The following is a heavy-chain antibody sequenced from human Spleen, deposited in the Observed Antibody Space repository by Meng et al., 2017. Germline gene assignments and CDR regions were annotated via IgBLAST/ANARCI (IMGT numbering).Heavy chain of an antibody. CDR3: TKTYDDSSGPDAFDT. CDR2: ISWNSGTV. D-gene: IGHD3-22*01. CDR1: GFTLTYYN. J-gene: IGHJ3*02. V-gene: IGHV3-9*01. Sequence: SLKISCAASGFTLTYYNMNWVRQAPGKGLVWVSGISWNSGTVGYADSVKGRFTISRDNAKNFLYLQMNSLTVGDTALYYCTKTYDDSSGPDAFDTWGQGTTVTVSS.